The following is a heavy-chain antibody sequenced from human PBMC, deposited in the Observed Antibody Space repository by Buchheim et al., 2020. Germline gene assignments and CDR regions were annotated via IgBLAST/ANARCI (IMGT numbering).Heavy chain of an antibody. CDR3: ARGGSTGWATDF. J-gene: IGHJ4*02. V-gene: IGHV4-59*08. Sequence: VQLLESGPGLVKPSETLSLTCTVSGGSITTYYWSWFRQPPGKGLEWIGHIYFTGSTNYNPSLKSRVTMSVDTSKNQFSLNLSSVTAADTAVYYCARGGSTGWATDFWSQGTL. CDR1: GGSITTYY. D-gene: IGHD6-19*01. CDR2: IYFTGST.